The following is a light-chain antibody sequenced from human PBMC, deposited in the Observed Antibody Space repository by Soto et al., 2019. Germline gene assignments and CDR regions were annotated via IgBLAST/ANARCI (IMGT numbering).Light chain of an antibody. CDR3: QQCGSSPWT. Sequence: EIVLTQSPGTLSLSPGERATLSCRASQSVSSYYLAWYQQKPGQAPRLLIYAASSRAAGIPDRFSGGGSGTDLTLPISRLEPEDFEVYYSQQCGSSPWTFGQGTKVEIK. CDR1: QSVSSYY. V-gene: IGKV3-20*01. J-gene: IGKJ1*01. CDR2: AAS.